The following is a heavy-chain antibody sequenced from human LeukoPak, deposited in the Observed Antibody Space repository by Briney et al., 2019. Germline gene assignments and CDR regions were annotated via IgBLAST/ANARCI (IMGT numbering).Heavy chain of an antibody. D-gene: IGHD3-22*01. V-gene: IGHV4-31*01. J-gene: IGHJ6*02. CDR2: IYYSGST. CDR3: ARGNAGYYYDSSGYFYYGMDV. CDR1: GGSISSGGYS. Sequence: PSQTLSLTCTVSGGSISSGGYSWSWIRQHPGKGLEWIGYIYYSGSTYYNPSLKSQVTISVDTSKNQFSLKLSSVTAADTAVYYCARGNAGYYYDSSGYFYYGMDVWGQGTTVTVSS.